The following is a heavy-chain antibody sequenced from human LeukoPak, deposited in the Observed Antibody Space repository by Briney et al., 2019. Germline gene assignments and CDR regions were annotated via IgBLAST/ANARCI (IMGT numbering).Heavy chain of an antibody. D-gene: IGHD6-13*01. CDR2: ISWNSGSI. CDR1: GFTFDDYA. V-gene: IGHV3-9*01. Sequence: GGSLRLPCAASGFTFDDYAMHWVRQAPGKGLEWVSGISWNSGSIGYADSVKGRFTISRDNAKNSLYLQMNSLRAEDTALYYCAKDMGRRGSWYNFDYWGQGTLVTVSS. J-gene: IGHJ4*02. CDR3: AKDMGRRGSWYNFDY.